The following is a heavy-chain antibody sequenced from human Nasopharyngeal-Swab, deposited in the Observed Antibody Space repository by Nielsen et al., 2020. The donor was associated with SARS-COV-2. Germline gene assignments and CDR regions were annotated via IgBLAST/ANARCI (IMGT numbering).Heavy chain of an antibody. D-gene: IGHD3-10*01. CDR2: IKQDGSEK. J-gene: IGHJ1*01. Sequence: GGSLRLSCAASGFTFSSYWMSWVRQAPGKGLEWVANIKQDGSEKYYVDSVKGRFTISRDNAKNSLYLQMNSLRAEDTAVYYCARVEWSGVWFGESPTAEYFQHWGQGTLVTVSS. CDR1: GFTFSSYW. CDR3: ARVEWSGVWFGESPTAEYFQH. V-gene: IGHV3-7*03.